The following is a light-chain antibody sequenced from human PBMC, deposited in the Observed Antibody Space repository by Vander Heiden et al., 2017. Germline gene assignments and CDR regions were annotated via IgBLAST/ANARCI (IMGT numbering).Light chain of an antibody. J-gene: IGKJ2*01. CDR1: QNIDSN. CDR2: AAS. CDR3: QQYQDWPFT. V-gene: IGKV3-15*01. Sequence: EIVITQSPVTLSVSPGERATLSCRASQNIDSNLAWYQQKPGQAPRLLIYAASTRATDVPARFSGSGSGTDFTLTINNLQSEDFVVYYCQQYQDWPFTFGQGTKPEI.